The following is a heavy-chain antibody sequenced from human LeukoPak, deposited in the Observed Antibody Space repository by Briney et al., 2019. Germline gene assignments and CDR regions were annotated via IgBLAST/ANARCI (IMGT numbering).Heavy chain of an antibody. D-gene: IGHD3-22*01. CDR2: INHSGST. J-gene: IGHJ4*02. Sequence: SETLSLTCAVYGGSFSGYYWGWIRQPPGKGLEWIGEINHSGSTNYNPSLKSRVTISVDKSKNQFSLKLSSVTAADTAMYYCARKDYYDSNGLDYWGQGSLVTVSS. CDR1: GGSFSGYY. V-gene: IGHV4-34*01. CDR3: ARKDYYDSNGLDY.